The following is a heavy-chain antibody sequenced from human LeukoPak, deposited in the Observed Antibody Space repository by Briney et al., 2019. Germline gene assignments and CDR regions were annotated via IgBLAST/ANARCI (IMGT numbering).Heavy chain of an antibody. Sequence: PSETLSLTCAVCGGSFSGYYWSWIRQPPGKGLEWIGEINHSGSTNYNPSLKSRVTISVDTSKNQFSLKLSSVTAADTAVYYCARAKAVAGYYYYYGMDVWGQGTTVTVSS. V-gene: IGHV4-34*01. D-gene: IGHD6-19*01. CDR3: ARAKAVAGYYYYYGMDV. CDR2: INHSGST. J-gene: IGHJ6*02. CDR1: GGSFSGYY.